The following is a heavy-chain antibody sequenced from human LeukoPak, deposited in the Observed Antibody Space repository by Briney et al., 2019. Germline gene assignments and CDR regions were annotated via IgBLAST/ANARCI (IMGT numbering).Heavy chain of an antibody. CDR3: ARVRGGEHFNWFDP. CDR2: IYYSGST. J-gene: IGHJ5*02. V-gene: IGHV4-59*01. D-gene: IGHD2-15*01. CDR1: GGSISSYY. Sequence: SETLSLTCTVSGGSISSYYWSWIRQPPGKGLEWIVYIYYSGSTNYNPSLKSRVTISVDTSKNQFSLKLSSVTAADTAVYYCARVRGGEHFNWFDPWGQGTLVTVSS.